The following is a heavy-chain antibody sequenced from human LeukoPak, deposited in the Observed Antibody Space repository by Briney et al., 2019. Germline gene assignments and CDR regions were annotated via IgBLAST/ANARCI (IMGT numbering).Heavy chain of an antibody. J-gene: IGHJ5*02. CDR3: AKSFTIFGVVIKWYTWFDP. CDR2: FDPEDGET. V-gene: IGHV1-24*01. D-gene: IGHD3-3*01. Sequence: ASVKVSCKVSGYTLTELSMHWVRQAPGKGLEWMGGFDPEDGETIYAQKFQGRVTMTEDTSTDTAYMELSSLRSEDTAVYYCAKSFTIFGVVIKWYTWFDPWGQGTLVTVSS. CDR1: GYTLTELS.